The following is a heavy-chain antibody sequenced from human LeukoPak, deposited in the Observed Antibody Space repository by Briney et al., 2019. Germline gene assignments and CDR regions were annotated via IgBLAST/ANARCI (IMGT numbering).Heavy chain of an antibody. J-gene: IGHJ4*02. V-gene: IGHV4-30-2*01. CDR2: IYHSGST. Sequence: PSQTLSLTCAVSGGSISSGGYSWSWIRQPPGKGLEWIGYIYHSGSTYYNPSLKSRVTISVDRSKNQFSLKLSSVTAADTAVYYCARHRYYYDSSGSYYFDHWGQGTLVTVSS. CDR3: ARHRYYYDSSGSYYFDH. CDR1: GGSISSGGYS. D-gene: IGHD3-22*01.